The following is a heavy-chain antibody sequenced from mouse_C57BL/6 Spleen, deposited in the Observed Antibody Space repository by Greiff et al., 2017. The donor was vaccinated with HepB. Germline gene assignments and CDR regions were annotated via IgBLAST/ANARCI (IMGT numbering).Heavy chain of an antibody. CDR1: GYTFTSYW. V-gene: IGHV1-64*01. D-gene: IGHD3-2*02. J-gene: IGHJ2*01. CDR3: ARGGQLRENFDY. Sequence: VQLQQPGAELVKPGASVKLSCKASGYTFTSYWMHWVKQRPGQGLEWIGMIHPNSGSTNYNEKFKSKATLTVDKSSSTAYMQLSSLTSEDSAVYYCARGGQLRENFDYWGQGTTLTVSS. CDR2: IHPNSGST.